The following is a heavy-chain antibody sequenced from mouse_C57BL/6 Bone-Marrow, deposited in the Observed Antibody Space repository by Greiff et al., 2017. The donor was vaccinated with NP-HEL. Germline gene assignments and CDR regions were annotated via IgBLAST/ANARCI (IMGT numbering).Heavy chain of an antibody. CDR3: ATFGDYDDGVAY. J-gene: IGHJ3*01. V-gene: IGHV14-3*01. CDR2: IDPANGNT. Sequence: DVKLQESVAELVRPGASVKLSCTASGFNIKNTYMHWVKQRPEQGLEWIGRIDPANGNTKYAPKFQGKATITADTSSNTAYLQLSSLTSEDTAIYFCATFGDYDDGVAYWGQGTLVTVSA. CDR1: GFNIKNTY. D-gene: IGHD2-4*01.